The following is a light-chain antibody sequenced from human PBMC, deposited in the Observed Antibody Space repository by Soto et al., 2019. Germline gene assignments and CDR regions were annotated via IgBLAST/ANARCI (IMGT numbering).Light chain of an antibody. CDR2: DGS. J-gene: IGKJ5*01. CDR3: QQHYNWPRIT. CDR1: QSISSF. Sequence: EIVLTQSPPTLSLSPGERATLSCRASQSISSFLAWYQQRPGQAPRLLISDGSNRATGITARFSGSGSGTDFTLTITSLEPEDFAVYYCQQHYNWPRITFGQGTRLEIK. V-gene: IGKV3-11*01.